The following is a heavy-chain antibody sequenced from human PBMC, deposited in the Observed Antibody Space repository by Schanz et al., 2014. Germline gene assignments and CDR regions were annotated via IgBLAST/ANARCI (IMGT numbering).Heavy chain of an antibody. CDR2: ISAYNGHT. V-gene: IGHV1-18*01. Sequence: QVQLVQSGAEVKKPGASVKVSCKASGYTFISYGISWVRQAPGQGLEWLGWISAYNGHTDYAQKLQGRVTLTTDTSTSTAYMELRSLRSDDTAVYYCARGGYSSGWYDRDIAHFDYWGQGTLVTVSS. CDR1: GYTFISYG. D-gene: IGHD6-19*01. CDR3: ARGGYSSGWYDRDIAHFDY. J-gene: IGHJ4*02.